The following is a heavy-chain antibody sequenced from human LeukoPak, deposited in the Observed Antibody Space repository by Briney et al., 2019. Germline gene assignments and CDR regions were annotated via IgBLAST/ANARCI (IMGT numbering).Heavy chain of an antibody. CDR1: GGSISSYY. V-gene: IGHV4-59*01. J-gene: IGHJ6*03. D-gene: IGHD6-13*01. Sequence: SETLSLTCTVSGGSISSYYRSWIRQPPGKGLEWIGYIYYSGSTNYNPSLKSRVTISVDTSKNQFSLKLSSVTAADTAVYYCARGPRYSSSWYYYYYYYMDVWGKGTTVTVSS. CDR3: ARGPRYSSSWYYYYYYYMDV. CDR2: IYYSGST.